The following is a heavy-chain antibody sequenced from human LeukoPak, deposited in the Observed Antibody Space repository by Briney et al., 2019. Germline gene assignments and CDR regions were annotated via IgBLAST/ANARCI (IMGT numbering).Heavy chain of an antibody. D-gene: IGHD3-22*01. CDR3: ARDVRRVRDSSFGDAFDI. V-gene: IGHV3-23*01. J-gene: IGHJ3*02. CDR1: GFTFSTYA. CDR2: ISGSGGST. Sequence: GGSLRLSCAASGFTFSTYAMTWVREAPGKGLEWVSAISGSGGSTVYAESVKGRFTISRDNSKNTLYLQMNSLRAEDTAVYYCARDVRRVRDSSFGDAFDIWGQGTMVTVSS.